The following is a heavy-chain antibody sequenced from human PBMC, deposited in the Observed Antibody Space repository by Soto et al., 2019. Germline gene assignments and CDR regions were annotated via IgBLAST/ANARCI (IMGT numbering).Heavy chain of an antibody. CDR1: GFTVSINY. CDR2: IYSGGST. D-gene: IGHD6-13*01. J-gene: IGHJ4*02. V-gene: IGHV3-53*02. Sequence: EVQLVETGGGLIQPGGSLRLSCAASGFTVSINYMSWVRQAPGKGLEWVSVIYSGGSTYYADSVKGRFTISRDNSKNTLYLQMNSLRAEDTAVYYCARDPKLDAAAGNYWGQGTLVTVSS. CDR3: ARDPKLDAAAGNY.